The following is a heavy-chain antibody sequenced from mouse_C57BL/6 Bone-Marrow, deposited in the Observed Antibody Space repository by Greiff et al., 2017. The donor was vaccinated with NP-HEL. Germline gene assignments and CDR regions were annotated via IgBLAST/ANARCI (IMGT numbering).Heavy chain of an antibody. CDR1: GFSLTSYG. J-gene: IGHJ2*01. D-gene: IGHD2-4*01. Sequence: VKLVESGPGLVAPSQSLSITCTVSGFSLTSYGVSWVRQPPGKGLEWLAHIWWDDDKYYNPALKSRLTISKDTSKNQVFLKIANVDTADTATYYCARWNYDYDTSYFDYWGQGTTLTVSS. CDR2: IWWDDDK. V-gene: IGHV8-8*01. CDR3: ARWNYDYDTSYFDY.